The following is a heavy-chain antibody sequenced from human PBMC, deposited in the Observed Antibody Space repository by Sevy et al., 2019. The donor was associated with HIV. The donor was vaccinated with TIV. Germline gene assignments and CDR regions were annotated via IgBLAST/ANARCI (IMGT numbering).Heavy chain of an antibody. D-gene: IGHD3-3*01. J-gene: IGHJ5*02. CDR2: IRGSGGST. Sequence: GGSLRLSCAASGFTFSSYAMSWVRQAPGKGLEWVSAIRGSGGSTYYADSVKGRFTISRDKSKNTRCLQMNSLRAEDTDVYYCAKHNYDFWSGYYNWFDPWGQGTLVTVSS. V-gene: IGHV3-23*01. CDR1: GFTFSSYA. CDR3: AKHNYDFWSGYYNWFDP.